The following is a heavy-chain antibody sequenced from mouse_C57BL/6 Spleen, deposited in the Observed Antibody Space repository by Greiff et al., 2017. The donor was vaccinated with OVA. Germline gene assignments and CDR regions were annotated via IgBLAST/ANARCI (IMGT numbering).Heavy chain of an antibody. J-gene: IGHJ1*03. CDR2: ISYDGSN. V-gene: IGHV3-6*01. CDR3: ARVGTTKTFDV. D-gene: IGHD2-3*01. Sequence: EVKLMESGPGLVKPSQSLSLTCSVTGYSITSGYYWNWIRQFPGNKLEWMGYISYDGSNNYNPSLKNRISITRDTSKNQFFLKLNSVTTEDTATYYCARVGTTKTFDVWGTGTTVTVSS. CDR1: GYSITSGYY.